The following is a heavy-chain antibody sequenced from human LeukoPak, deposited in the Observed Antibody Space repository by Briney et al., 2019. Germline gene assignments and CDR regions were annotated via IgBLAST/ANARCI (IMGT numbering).Heavy chain of an antibody. J-gene: IGHJ4*02. V-gene: IGHV4-38-2*02. CDR3: ATTNWTLKKFDY. CDR1: GFSISSGYY. Sequence: SETLSLTCTVSGFSISSGYYWGWIRQPPGKGLEWIGSIYHTGSTYYGPSLKGRVIISIDMSQNQFSLKLGSVTAADTAIYYCATTNWTLKKFDYWGQGTLVTVSS. D-gene: IGHD1-20*01. CDR2: IYHTGST.